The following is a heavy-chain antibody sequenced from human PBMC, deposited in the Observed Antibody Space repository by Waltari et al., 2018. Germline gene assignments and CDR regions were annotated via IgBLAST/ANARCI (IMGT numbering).Heavy chain of an antibody. V-gene: IGHV3-33*01. Sequence: QLYLVESGGGVVQPGRSLRLSCAASVFTFSSYGMHWVRQPPGKGLQWVAVISATGSKTYYADSVRGRFTISRDNSKNRLYLQMNSLRAEDTAVYYCARDIAFGGVIVMNEAFDFRGRGTTVTVSP. J-gene: IGHJ3*01. CDR3: ARDIAFGGVIVMNEAFDF. CDR1: VFTFSSYG. CDR2: ISATGSKT. D-gene: IGHD3-16*02.